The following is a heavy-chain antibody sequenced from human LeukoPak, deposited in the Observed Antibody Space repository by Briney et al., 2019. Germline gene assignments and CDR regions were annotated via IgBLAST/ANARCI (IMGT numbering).Heavy chain of an antibody. J-gene: IGHJ3*02. CDR2: IYYSGST. Sequence: SETLSLTCTVSDGSISRYFSRYYWSWIRQAPGKGLEWVAYIYYSGSTNYNPSLKSRVTISVDASKKQFSLKLNSVTAADTAVYYCARNNNLVGATNNDAFDIWGQGTMVTVSP. CDR1: DGSISRYFSRYY. D-gene: IGHD1-26*01. CDR3: ARNNNLVGATNNDAFDI. V-gene: IGHV4-61*01.